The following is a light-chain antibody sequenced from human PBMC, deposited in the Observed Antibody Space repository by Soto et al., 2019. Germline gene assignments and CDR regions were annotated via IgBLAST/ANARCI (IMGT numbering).Light chain of an antibody. J-gene: IGKJ5*01. V-gene: IGKV1-33*01. Sequence: DIQMTQSPSSLSASVGDRVTITCQASQDISNYLNWYQQKPGKAPKLLIYDASNLESGVPSRFSGSGSGTEFTLTISSLQPEDFATYYCQQNYSPPPITFGQGTRLEIK. CDR2: DAS. CDR1: QDISNY. CDR3: QQNYSPPPIT.